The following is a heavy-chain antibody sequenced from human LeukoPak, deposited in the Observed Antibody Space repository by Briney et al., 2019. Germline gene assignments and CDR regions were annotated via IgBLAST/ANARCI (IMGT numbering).Heavy chain of an antibody. CDR2: IRYDGSNK. CDR3: AKEWDASGARLGWFDP. CDR1: GFTFSSYG. J-gene: IGHJ5*02. Sequence: GGSLRLSCAASGFTFSSYGMHWVRQAPGKGLEWVAFIRYDGSNKYYADSVKGRFTISRDNSKNTLYLQMNSLRAEDTAVYYCAKEWDASGARLGWFDPWGQGTLVTVSS. D-gene: IGHD3-10*01. V-gene: IGHV3-30*02.